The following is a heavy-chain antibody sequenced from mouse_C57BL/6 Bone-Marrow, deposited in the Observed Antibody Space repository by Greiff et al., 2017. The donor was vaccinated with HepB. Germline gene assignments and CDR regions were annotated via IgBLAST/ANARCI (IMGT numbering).Heavy chain of an antibody. CDR2: INPSSGYT. CDR1: GYTFTSYW. V-gene: IGHV1-7*01. CDR3: ARPFITTSFDV. J-gene: IGHJ1*03. D-gene: IGHD1-1*01. Sequence: QVQLQQSVAELAKPGASVKLSCKASGYTFTSYWMHWVKQRPGQGLEWIGYINPSSGYTKYNQKFKDKATLTADKSTSTAYMQLSSLTYEDSAVYYCARPFITTSFDVWGTGTTVTVSS.